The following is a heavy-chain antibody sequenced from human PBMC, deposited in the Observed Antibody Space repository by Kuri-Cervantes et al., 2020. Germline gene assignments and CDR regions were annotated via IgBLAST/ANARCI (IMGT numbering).Heavy chain of an antibody. Sequence: SQTLSLTCAVSGYSISSGYYWGWIRQPPGKGLEWIGSIYHSGSTYYNPSLKSRVTISVDTSKNQFSLKLSSVTAADTAVYYCAGAPREWGSYYYMDVWGKGTTVTVSS. J-gene: IGHJ6*03. CDR3: AGAPREWGSYYYMDV. D-gene: IGHD3-3*01. V-gene: IGHV4-38-2*01. CDR2: IYHSGST. CDR1: GYSISSGYY.